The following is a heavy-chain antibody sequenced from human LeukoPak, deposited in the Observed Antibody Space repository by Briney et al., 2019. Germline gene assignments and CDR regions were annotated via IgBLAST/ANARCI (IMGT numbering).Heavy chain of an antibody. Sequence: GGSLRLSCAASGFTFSSYSMNWVRQAPGKGLEWVSSISSGSSYIYYADSVKGRFTISRDNAKNSLYLQMNSLRAEDTAVYYCAREGETSYYYYYYMDVWGKGTTVTVSS. CDR1: GFTFSSYS. CDR2: ISSGSSYI. V-gene: IGHV3-21*01. J-gene: IGHJ6*03. CDR3: AREGETSYYYYYYMDV. D-gene: IGHD1-26*01.